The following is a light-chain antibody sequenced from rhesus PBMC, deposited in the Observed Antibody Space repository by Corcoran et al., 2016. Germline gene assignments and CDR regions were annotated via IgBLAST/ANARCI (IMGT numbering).Light chain of an antibody. CDR1: ENVNNY. CDR2: KAS. Sequence: DIQMTQSPSSLSASVGDRVTITCRASENVNNYLNWYQQKPGKAPKLLIYKASTLQSGVPSRFSGSGSGTDYTFTISSLQPEDVATYYCQHSYSTPFTFGPGTKLDIK. V-gene: IGKV1-74*01. CDR3: QHSYSTPFT. J-gene: IGKJ3*01.